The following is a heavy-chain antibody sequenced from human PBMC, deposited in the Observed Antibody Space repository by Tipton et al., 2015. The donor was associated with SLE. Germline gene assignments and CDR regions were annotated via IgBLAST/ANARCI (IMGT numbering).Heavy chain of an antibody. CDR1: GDSITGSSYF. J-gene: IGHJ4*02. CDR3: ARETTHTSNWRFDF. V-gene: IGHV4-39*07. CDR2: IYYSGST. D-gene: IGHD6-13*01. Sequence: TLSLTCTVSGDSITGSSYFWGWIRQPPGKGLEWIGRIYYSGSTNYNPSLMSRVTISEDTSKNQFSLKLSSVTAADTAVYFCARETTHTSNWRFDFWGPGTLVTVSS.